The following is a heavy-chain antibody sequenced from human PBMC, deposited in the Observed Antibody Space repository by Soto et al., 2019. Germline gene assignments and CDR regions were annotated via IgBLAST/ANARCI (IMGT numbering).Heavy chain of an antibody. CDR1: GGSISRYY. D-gene: IGHD3-10*01. V-gene: IGHV4-59*01. CDR2: INYSGSN. Sequence: QVQLQESGPGLEKPSETLSLTCTVSGGSISRYYWNWIRQPPGKGLEWIGYINYSGSNNYNPSLKSRVTISVDTSKNQFSLKLSSVTAADTAVYYCARDPGSGSYYGWFDPWGQGTLVTVSS. J-gene: IGHJ5*02. CDR3: ARDPGSGSYYGWFDP.